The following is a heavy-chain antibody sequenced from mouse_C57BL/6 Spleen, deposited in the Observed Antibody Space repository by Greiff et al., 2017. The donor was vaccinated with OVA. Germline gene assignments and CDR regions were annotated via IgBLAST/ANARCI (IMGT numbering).Heavy chain of an antibody. J-gene: IGHJ4*01. D-gene: IGHD2-1*01. CDR2: ISSGGSYT. CDR1: GFTFSSYG. CDR3: ARGGKRDAMDY. V-gene: IGHV5-6*01. Sequence: EVQGVESGGDLVKPGGSLKLSCAASGFTFSSYGMSWVRQTPDKRLEWVATISSGGSYTYYPDSVKGRFTISRVNAKNTLYLQMSSLKSEDTAMYYWARGGKRDAMDYWGQGTSVTVSS.